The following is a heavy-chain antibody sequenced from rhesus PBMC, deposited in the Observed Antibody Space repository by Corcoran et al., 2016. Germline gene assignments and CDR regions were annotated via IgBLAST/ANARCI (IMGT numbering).Heavy chain of an antibody. V-gene: IGHV4-143*01. J-gene: IGHJ4*01. CDR3: AREMAAAEVY. CDR1: GGSISDCYY. CDR2: IYGIGGST. Sequence: QVQLQESGPGLVKPSETLSLTCTVPGGSISDCYYWGGIRQPPGKGLEWMGRIYGIGGSTTYNPSLKSRVTISRDTSKNQFSLKLSSVTAADTAVYYCAREMAAAEVYWGQGVLVTVSS. D-gene: IGHD6-25*01.